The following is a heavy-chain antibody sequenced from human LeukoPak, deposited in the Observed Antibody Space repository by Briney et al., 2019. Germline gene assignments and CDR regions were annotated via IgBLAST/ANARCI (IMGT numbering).Heavy chain of an antibody. D-gene: IGHD3-10*01. Sequence: GGSLRLSCAASGFTFDDYAMHWVRQAPGKGLEWVSGLSWNGATVGYADSVKGRFTISRDNTKNSLYLQMNSLRDEDMALYYCAKGRSGYYYGSGPLDYWGQGTLVTVSS. CDR2: LSWNGATV. CDR3: AKGRSGYYYGSGPLDY. CDR1: GFTFDDYA. J-gene: IGHJ4*02. V-gene: IGHV3-9*03.